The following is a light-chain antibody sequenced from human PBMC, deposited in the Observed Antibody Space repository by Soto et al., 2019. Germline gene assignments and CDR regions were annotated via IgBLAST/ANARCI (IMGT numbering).Light chain of an antibody. CDR2: GAS. CDR1: QTVRNNY. CDR3: RQQSSGRRT. V-gene: IGKV3-20*01. J-gene: IGKJ1*01. Sequence: EVLLTQSPGTRSLSPGERATLSCRASQTVRNNYLAWYQQKPGQAPRLLIYGASNRAAGIPDRFSGSGSGTDFTLTTSRREHDDFAVYYYRQQSSGRRTFGQGTKVDIK.